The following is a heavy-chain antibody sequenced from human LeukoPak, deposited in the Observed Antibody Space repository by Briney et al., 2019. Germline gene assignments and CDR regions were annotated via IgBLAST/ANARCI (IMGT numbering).Heavy chain of an antibody. J-gene: IGHJ4*02. Sequence: SETLSLTCTVSGGSISSSSYYWGWIRQPPGKGLEWIGSIYYSGSTYYNPSLRSRVTISVDTSKNQLSLKLSSVTAADTAVYYCARSLWYSGYMWGQGTLVTVSS. V-gene: IGHV4-39*01. CDR3: ARSLWYSGYM. CDR2: IYYSGST. CDR1: GGSISSSSYY. D-gene: IGHD1-26*01.